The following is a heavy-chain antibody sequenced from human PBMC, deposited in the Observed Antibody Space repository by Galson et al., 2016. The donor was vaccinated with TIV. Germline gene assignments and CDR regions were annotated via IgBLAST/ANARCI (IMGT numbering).Heavy chain of an antibody. CDR1: GFTFSDYG. CDR2: ISYDGSDQ. CDR3: AKAKSIFGVVPHRAFDV. J-gene: IGHJ3*01. D-gene: IGHD3-3*01. Sequence: SLRLSCAASGFTFSDYGMHWVRQAPGKGLEWVAVISYDGSDQYYAGSVKGRFTISRDNAKNSLYLQMNSPRGEDTALYYCAKAKSIFGVVPHRAFDVWGQGTTVTVSS. V-gene: IGHV3-30*18.